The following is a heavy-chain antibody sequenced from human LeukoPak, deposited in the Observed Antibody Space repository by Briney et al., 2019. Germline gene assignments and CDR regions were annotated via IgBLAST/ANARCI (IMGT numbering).Heavy chain of an antibody. D-gene: IGHD4-11*01. CDR1: GYTFTSYG. CDR3: AREIDDYYYFDY. CDR2: ISAYNGNT. V-gene: IGHV1-18*01. J-gene: IGHJ4*02. Sequence: ASVKVSCKASGYTFTSYGISWVRQAPGQGLEWMGWISAYNGNTNYAQKLQGRVTMTTDTSASTAYMELRSLRSDDTAVYYCAREIDDYYYFDYWGQGTLVTVSS.